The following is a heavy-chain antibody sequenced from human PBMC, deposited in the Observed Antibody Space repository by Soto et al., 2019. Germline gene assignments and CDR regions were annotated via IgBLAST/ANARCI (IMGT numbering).Heavy chain of an antibody. V-gene: IGHV1-24*01. CDR1: GYTLTELS. CDR3: ATVALLWFGELSRNNSQYYYYGMDV. J-gene: IGHJ6*02. D-gene: IGHD3-10*01. Sequence: ASVKVSCKVSGYTLTELSMHWVRQAPGKGLEWMGGFDPEDGETIYAQKFQGRVTTTEDTSTDTAYMELSSLRSEDTAVYYCATVALLWFGELSRNNSQYYYYGMDVWGQGTTVTVSS. CDR2: FDPEDGET.